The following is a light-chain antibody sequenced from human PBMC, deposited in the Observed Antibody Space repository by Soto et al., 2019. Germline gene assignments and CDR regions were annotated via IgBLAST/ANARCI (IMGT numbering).Light chain of an antibody. J-gene: IGKJ2*01. CDR2: GAS. V-gene: IGKV3-20*01. CDR3: KQYGTLPLYI. Sequence: EAVLTQSPGTLSLSPGERATLSCRASQTVSSSYIAWYQQKPGQAPRLLIYGASNRATGIPDRFSGSGSGTVFTLTISRLEPEDFAVYYCKQYGTLPLYIFGQGTKLEIK. CDR1: QTVSSSY.